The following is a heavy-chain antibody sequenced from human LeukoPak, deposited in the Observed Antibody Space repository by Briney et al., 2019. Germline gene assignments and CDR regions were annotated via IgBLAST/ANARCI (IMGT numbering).Heavy chain of an antibody. CDR3: ARKRGITSGYNWFDP. CDR2: IYYSGST. V-gene: IGHV4-59*08. CDR1: GGSISSYY. D-gene: IGHD3-3*01. Sequence: SETLSLTCTVSGGSISSYYWSWIRQPPGKGLEWIGYIYYSGSTNYTPSLKSRVTISVDTSKNQFSLKLSSVTAADTAVYYCARKRGITSGYNWFDPWGQGTLVTVSS. J-gene: IGHJ5*02.